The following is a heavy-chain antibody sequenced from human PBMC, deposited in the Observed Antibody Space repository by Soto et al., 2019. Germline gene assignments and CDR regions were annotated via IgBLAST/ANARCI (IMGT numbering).Heavy chain of an antibody. CDR2: INAGNGHT. V-gene: IGHV1-3*01. D-gene: IGHD2-15*01. Sequence: QVQLVQSGAEVKKPGASVKVSCKASGYTFTSYAMHWVRQAPGQRLEWMGWINAGNGHTKYSQKFQGRVTITRDTSASTAYMELSSLRSEDTAVYYCAVYFSCGSCFPEYFQHWGQGTLVTVSS. CDR3: AVYFSCGSCFPEYFQH. CDR1: GYTFTSYA. J-gene: IGHJ1*01.